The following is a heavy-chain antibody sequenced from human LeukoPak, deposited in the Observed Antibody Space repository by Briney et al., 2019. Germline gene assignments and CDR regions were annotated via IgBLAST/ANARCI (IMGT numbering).Heavy chain of an antibody. Sequence: GESLKISCKASGYSFTNYCIRWVRHLPGKNLQYMGIIYHSDAGTKYAPSFQGQVTISTDKSISTPYLQRTSLKASDTAIYYCARHSGTEYDDYSVFWGQGTLVTVSS. CDR3: ARHSGTEYDDYSVF. J-gene: IGHJ4*02. CDR1: GYSFTNYC. CDR2: IYHSDAGT. V-gene: IGHV5-51*01. D-gene: IGHD1-14*01.